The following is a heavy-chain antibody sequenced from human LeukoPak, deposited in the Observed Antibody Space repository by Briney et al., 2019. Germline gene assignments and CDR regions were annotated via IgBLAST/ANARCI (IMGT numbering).Heavy chain of an antibody. CDR2: INSDGSST. Sequence: GGSLRLSCAASGFTFSSYWMHWVRHTPGKGLVWVSRINSDGSSTSYADSVKGRFTISRDNAKNTLYLQMNSLRAEDTAVYYCARDSSGIAVAGTEDYFDYWGQGTLVTVSS. J-gene: IGHJ4*02. D-gene: IGHD6-19*01. CDR3: ARDSSGIAVAGTEDYFDY. CDR1: GFTFSSYW. V-gene: IGHV3-74*01.